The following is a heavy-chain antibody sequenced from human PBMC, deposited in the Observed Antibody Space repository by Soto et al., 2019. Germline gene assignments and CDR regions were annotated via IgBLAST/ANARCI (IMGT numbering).Heavy chain of an antibody. CDR2: IRSQANNYAT. Sequence: RRLSCAASGFTFSGSDMHWVRQASGKGLERVGRIRSQANNYATAYAASVKGRFIISREDSKNTAYLQMNSLKTEDTALYYCTRRTPDHRLRFSEGFQHNRFAPWGQGTLVPVSS. D-gene: IGHD3-3*01. CDR1: GFTFSGSD. J-gene: IGHJ5*02. CDR3: TRRTPDHRLRFSEGFQHNRFAP. V-gene: IGHV3-73*01.